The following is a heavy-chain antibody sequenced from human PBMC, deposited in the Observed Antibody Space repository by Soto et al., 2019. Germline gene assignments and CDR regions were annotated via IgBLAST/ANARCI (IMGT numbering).Heavy chain of an antibody. CDR2: IYWVDDK. CDR3: AHAYSSGWPYYYYGLDV. Sequence: QITLKESGPTLVKPTQTLTLTCTVSGFSLSTSGVGVGWIRQPPGKALEWLALIYWVDDKRYSPSLKSRLTISKDTSKNQVILTMTNMDPVDTATYYCAHAYSSGWPYYYYGLDVWGQGTTVTVSS. D-gene: IGHD6-19*01. V-gene: IGHV2-5*02. J-gene: IGHJ6*02. CDR1: GFSLSTSGVG.